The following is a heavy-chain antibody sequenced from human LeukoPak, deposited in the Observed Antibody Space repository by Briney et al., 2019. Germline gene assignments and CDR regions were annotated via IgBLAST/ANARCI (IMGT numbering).Heavy chain of an antibody. CDR2: INHSGST. CDR3: ARLSPDCSGGSCYWFDP. Sequence: SETLSLTCAVYGGSFSGYYWSWIRQPPGKGLEWIGEINHSGSTNYNPSLKSRVTISVDTSKNQFSLKLSSVTAADTAVYYCARLSPDCSGGSCYWFDPWGQGTLVTVSS. D-gene: IGHD2-15*01. V-gene: IGHV4-34*01. J-gene: IGHJ5*02. CDR1: GGSFSGYY.